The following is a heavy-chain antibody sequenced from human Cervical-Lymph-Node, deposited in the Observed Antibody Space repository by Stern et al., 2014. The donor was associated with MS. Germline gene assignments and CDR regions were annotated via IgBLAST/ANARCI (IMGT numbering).Heavy chain of an antibody. CDR2: ISSSGYHI. CDR3: VRADGSTDDY. Sequence: MQLVESGGGLVKPGGSLRLSCAASGFTFRNYYMSWIRQAPGKGLEWVSYISSSGYHIAYADSVKGRFTISRDNAKNSLYLQMNSLRADDTAIYYCVRADGSTDDYWGQGTLVTVSS. V-gene: IGHV3-11*01. CDR1: GFTFRNYY. J-gene: IGHJ4*02. D-gene: IGHD3-10*01.